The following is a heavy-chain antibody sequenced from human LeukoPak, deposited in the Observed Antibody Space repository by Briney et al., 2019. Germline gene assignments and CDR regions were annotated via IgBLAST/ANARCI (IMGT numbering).Heavy chain of an antibody. CDR1: GGSISSYY. J-gene: IGHJ4*02. CDR3: ARHSAGTTYDY. CDR2: SHYSGTT. V-gene: IGHV4-59*08. Sequence: PSETLSLTCTVSGGSISSYYWSWIRQPPGKGLEWIGYSHYSGTTSYSPSLESRVTMSVDTSKNQFSLKLSSVAAADTAVYYCARHSAGTTYDYWGQGTLVIVSS. D-gene: IGHD1-7*01.